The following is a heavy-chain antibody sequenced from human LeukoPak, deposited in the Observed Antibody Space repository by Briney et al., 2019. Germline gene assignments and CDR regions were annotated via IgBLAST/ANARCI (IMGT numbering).Heavy chain of an antibody. J-gene: IGHJ4*02. CDR2: ISPDGTYK. V-gene: IGHV3-33*08. D-gene: IGHD5-12*01. CDR1: GFTFSSYW. CDR3: ARGGYSGYDNDY. Sequence: GGSLRLSCAASGFTFSSYWMHWVRQAPGKGLEWVTYISPDGTYKYYADSMKGRLTISRDNSENTLYLQMSSLRAEDTAVYYCARGGYSGYDNDYWGQGTLVTVSS.